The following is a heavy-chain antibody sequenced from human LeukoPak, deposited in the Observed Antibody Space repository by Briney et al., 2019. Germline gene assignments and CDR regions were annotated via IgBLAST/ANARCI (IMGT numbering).Heavy chain of an antibody. D-gene: IGHD2-2*01. CDR2: IYTSGST. CDR3: AGEYCSSTSCYGVGDWYDP. J-gene: IGHJ5*02. V-gene: IGHV4-61*02. Sequence: PSETLSLTCTVSGGSISSGSYYWSWIRQPAGKGLEWIGRIYTSGSTNYNPSLKSRITISVDTSKNQFSLKLSSVTAADTAVYYCAGEYCSSTSCYGVGDWYDPWGQGTLVTVSS. CDR1: GGSISSGSYY.